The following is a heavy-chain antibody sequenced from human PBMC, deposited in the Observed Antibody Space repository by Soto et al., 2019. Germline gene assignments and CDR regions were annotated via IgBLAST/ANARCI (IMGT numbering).Heavy chain of an antibody. V-gene: IGHV1-69*13. CDR1: GGTFSSYS. J-gene: IGHJ6*02. Sequence: SVKVSCKASGGTFSSYSISWVRQAPGQGLEWMGGIIPIFGTANYAQKFQGRVTITADESTSTAYMELSSLRSEDTAVYYCARSAVAGPNYYYYGMDVWGQGTTVTVSS. CDR2: IIPIFGTA. CDR3: ARSAVAGPNYYYYGMDV. D-gene: IGHD6-19*01.